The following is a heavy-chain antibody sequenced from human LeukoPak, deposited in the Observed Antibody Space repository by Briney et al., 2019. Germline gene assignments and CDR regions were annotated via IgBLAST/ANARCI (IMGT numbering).Heavy chain of an antibody. CDR3: AKDSHYYGYYYFDY. CDR1: GFTFSSYG. J-gene: IGHJ4*02. CDR2: ISGSGDST. Sequence: GGSLRLSCAASGFTFSSYGMSWVRQAPGKGLEWVSAISGSGDSTYYADSVKGRFTISRDNSKNTLYLQMNSLRAEDTAVYYCAKDSHYYGYYYFDYWGQGTLVTVSS. D-gene: IGHD3-10*01. V-gene: IGHV3-23*01.